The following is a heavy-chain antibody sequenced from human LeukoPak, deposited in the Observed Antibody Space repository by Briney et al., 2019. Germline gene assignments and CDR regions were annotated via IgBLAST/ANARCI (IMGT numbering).Heavy chain of an antibody. CDR2: ILHSGIA. V-gene: IGHV4-30-4*08. J-gene: IGHJ5*02. CDR3: ARAVEASLQPRFDP. Sequence: SETLSLTCTVSGDSITSGDYYWSWIRQPPGKGLEWIGYILHSGIAYYHPSLKSRVSISVETSKNRFSLNLNFVTAADTGLYFCARAVEASLQPRFDPWGLGILVTVSS. CDR1: GDSITSGDYY. D-gene: IGHD3-16*02.